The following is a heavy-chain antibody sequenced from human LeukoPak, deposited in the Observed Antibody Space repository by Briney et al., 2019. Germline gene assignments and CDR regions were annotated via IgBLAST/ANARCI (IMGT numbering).Heavy chain of an antibody. CDR3: ARDVWRRAFYYAMDV. Sequence: PGGSLRLSYVASGFTFDDQSMHWVRHAPGKCLELVSSISWYSGNIGYADSVKGRFSISRDNAKNTLYLEMNSLRTDDTALYFCARDVWRRAFYYAMDVWGQGTTVAVSS. D-gene: IGHD2-21*01. V-gene: IGHV3-9*01. CDR1: GFTFDDQS. CDR2: ISWYSGNI. J-gene: IGHJ6*02.